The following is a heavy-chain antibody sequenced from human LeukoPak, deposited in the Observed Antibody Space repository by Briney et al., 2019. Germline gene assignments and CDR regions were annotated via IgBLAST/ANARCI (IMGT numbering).Heavy chain of an antibody. J-gene: IGHJ4*02. CDR3: AREMGWNYGDY. Sequence: GGSLRLSCVASGFTLSRYSVNWVRQAPGKGLEWVSCTNTFTGEIFYADSVRGRFTISRDNAKNSLYLQMNSLRAEDTAAYYCAREMGWNYGDYWGQGTLVTVSS. CDR1: GFTLSRYS. D-gene: IGHD1-7*01. CDR2: TNTFTGEI. V-gene: IGHV3-21*04.